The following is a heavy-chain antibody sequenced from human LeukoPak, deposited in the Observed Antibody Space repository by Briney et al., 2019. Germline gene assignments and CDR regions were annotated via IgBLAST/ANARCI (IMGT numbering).Heavy chain of an antibody. CDR2: MNPNSGNT. V-gene: IGHV1-8*03. CDR3: ARGPEGWRSYYYYYMDV. Sequence: PGASVKVSCKASGYTFTSHDINWVRQATGQGLEWMGWMNPNSGNTGYAQKFQGRVTITRNTSISTAYMELSSLRSEDTAVYYCARGPEGWRSYYYYYMDVWGKGTTVTVSS. J-gene: IGHJ6*03. CDR1: GYTFTSHD.